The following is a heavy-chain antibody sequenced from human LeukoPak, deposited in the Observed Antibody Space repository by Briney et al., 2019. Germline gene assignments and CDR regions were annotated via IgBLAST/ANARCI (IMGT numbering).Heavy chain of an antibody. Sequence: SQTLSLTCALSGDSVSSNSAPWNWIRQSPSRGLEWLGRTYYRPKWYNDYAVSVKSRITINPDTSKNQFSLQLNSVTSEDTAVYYCARTYYYDSSGYSPFDYWGQGTLVTVSS. CDR2: TYYRPKWYN. CDR3: ARTYYYDSSGYSPFDY. CDR1: GDSVSSNSAP. J-gene: IGHJ4*02. D-gene: IGHD3-22*01. V-gene: IGHV6-1*01.